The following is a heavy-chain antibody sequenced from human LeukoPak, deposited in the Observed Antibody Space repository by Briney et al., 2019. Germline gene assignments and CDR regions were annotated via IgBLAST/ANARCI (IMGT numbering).Heavy chain of an antibody. Sequence: GGSLRLSCAASGSTFSNAWMSWVRQAPGKGLEWVSSISSSSSYIYYADSVKGRFTISRDNAKNSLYLQMNSLRAEDTAVYYCARRSGYSSSWRYDYWGQGTLVTVSS. D-gene: IGHD6-13*01. CDR2: ISSSSSYI. J-gene: IGHJ4*02. CDR3: ARRSGYSSSWRYDY. V-gene: IGHV3-21*01. CDR1: GSTFSNAW.